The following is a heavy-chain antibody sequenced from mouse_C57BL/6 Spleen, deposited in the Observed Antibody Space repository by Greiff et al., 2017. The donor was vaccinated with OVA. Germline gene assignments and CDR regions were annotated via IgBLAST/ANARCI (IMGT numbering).Heavy chain of an antibody. D-gene: IGHD4-1*02. CDR3: APTAYHSYWYFDV. CDR2: IYPGDGDT. Sequence: VQLQQSGPELVKPGASVKISCKASGYAFSSSWMNWVKQRPGKGLEWIGRIYPGDGDTNYNGTFKGKATLTADKSSSTAYMQLSSLTSEDSAVYVGAPTAYHSYWYFDVWGTGTTVTVSA. J-gene: IGHJ1*03. V-gene: IGHV1-82*01. CDR1: GYAFSSSW.